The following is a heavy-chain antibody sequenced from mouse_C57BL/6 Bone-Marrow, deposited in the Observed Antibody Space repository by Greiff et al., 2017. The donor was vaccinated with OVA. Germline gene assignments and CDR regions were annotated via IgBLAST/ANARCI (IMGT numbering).Heavy chain of an antibody. CDR2: IDPSDSYT. Sequence: QVQLQQPGAELVKPGASVKLSCKASGYTFTSYWMQWVKQRPGQGLEWIGEIDPSDSYTNSNQKFKGKATLTVDTSSSTAYMQLRSLTSKVSAVYYCARGEGYYYGSDYWGQGTTLTVSS. CDR3: ARGEGYYYGSDY. D-gene: IGHD1-1*01. V-gene: IGHV1-50*01. CDR1: GYTFTSYW. J-gene: IGHJ2*01.